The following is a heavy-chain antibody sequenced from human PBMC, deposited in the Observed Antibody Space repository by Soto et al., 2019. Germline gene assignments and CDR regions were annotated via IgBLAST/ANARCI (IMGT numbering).Heavy chain of an antibody. D-gene: IGHD2-15*01. J-gene: IGHJ6*01. Sequence: ASVKVSCKASGYTFTGYYMRWVRQAPGQGLEWMGWINPNSGGTNYAQKFQGWVTMTRDTSTSTAYMELSRLRSDDTAVYYCARTYGGRDYYGMDVWGQGPTVTVSS. CDR2: INPNSGGT. CDR1: GYTFTGYY. CDR3: ARTYGGRDYYGMDV. V-gene: IGHV1-2*04.